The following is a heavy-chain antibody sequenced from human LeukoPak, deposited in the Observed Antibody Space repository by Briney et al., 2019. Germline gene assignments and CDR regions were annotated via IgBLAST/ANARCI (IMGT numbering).Heavy chain of an antibody. D-gene: IGHD4/OR15-4a*01. CDR3: ASRLTYRIAHLAGYFDL. CDR2: IIPIFGTA. V-gene: IGHV1-69*13. J-gene: IGHJ2*01. CDR1: GYTFTSYG. Sequence: EASVKVSCKASGYTFTSYGINWVRQAPGQGLEWMGGIIPIFGTANYAQKFQGRVTITADESTSTAYMELSSLRSEDTAVYYCASRLTYRIAHLAGYFDLSGRGTLVTVSS.